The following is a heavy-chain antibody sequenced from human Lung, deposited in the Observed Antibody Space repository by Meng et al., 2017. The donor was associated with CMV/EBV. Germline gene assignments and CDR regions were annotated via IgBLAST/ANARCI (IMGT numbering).Heavy chain of an antibody. CDR2: IYYSGST. D-gene: IGHD2-2*01. CDR3: ARVGCSSTSCPDY. V-gene: IGHV4-31*03. J-gene: IGHJ4*02. CDR1: GGSISSGGYY. Sequence: TXSLXCTVSGGSISSGGYYWSWIRQHPGKGLEWIGYIYYSGSTYYNPSLKSRVAISVDTSKNQFSLKLSSVTAADTAVYYCARVGCSSTSCPDYWGQGTXVTCSS.